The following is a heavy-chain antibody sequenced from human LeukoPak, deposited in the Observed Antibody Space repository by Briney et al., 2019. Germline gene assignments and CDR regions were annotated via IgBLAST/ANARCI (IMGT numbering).Heavy chain of an antibody. CDR1: GGSISRYY. J-gene: IGHJ2*01. CDR2: IYYSGST. CDR3: ARQYSDILTGYHRGELYWYFDL. V-gene: IGHV4-59*08. D-gene: IGHD3-9*01. Sequence: SETLSLTCTVSGGSISRYYWSWIRQPPGKGLEWIGYIYYSGSTNYNPSLKSRVTISVDTSKNQFSLKLSSVTAADTAVYYCARQYSDILTGYHRGELYWYFDLWGRGTLVTVSS.